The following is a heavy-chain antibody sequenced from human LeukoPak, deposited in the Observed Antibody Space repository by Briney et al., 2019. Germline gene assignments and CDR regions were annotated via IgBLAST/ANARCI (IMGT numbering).Heavy chain of an antibody. Sequence: AASVKVSCKASGGTFSSYVIIWVRQAPGQGLEWMGRIIPIFGIANYAQKFQGRVTITADKSTSTAYMELSSLRSEDTAVYYCARDDHGVHPYYYGMDVWGQGTTVTVSS. J-gene: IGHJ6*02. V-gene: IGHV1-69*04. CDR3: ARDDHGVHPYYYGMDV. D-gene: IGHD3-3*01. CDR1: GGTFSSYV. CDR2: IIPIFGIA.